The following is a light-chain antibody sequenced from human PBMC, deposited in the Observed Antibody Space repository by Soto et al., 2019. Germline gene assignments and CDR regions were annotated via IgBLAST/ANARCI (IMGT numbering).Light chain of an antibody. J-gene: IGKJ1*01. V-gene: IGKV3-20*01. Sequence: EIVLTQSPGTLSLSPGERATLSCRASQSVSSSYLAWYQQKPGQAPRLLIYGASSRATGIPDRFSGSGSGTDVPLTISRLEPEDFAVYYCQQYGSSSWTFGQGTNVEI. CDR2: GAS. CDR1: QSVSSSY. CDR3: QQYGSSSWT.